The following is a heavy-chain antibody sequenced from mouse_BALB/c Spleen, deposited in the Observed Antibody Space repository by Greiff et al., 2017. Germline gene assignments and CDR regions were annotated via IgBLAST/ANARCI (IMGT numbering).Heavy chain of an antibody. CDR2: ISDGGSYT. CDR1: GFTFSDYY. D-gene: IGHD2-10*02. Sequence: EVHLVESGGGLVKPGGSLKLSCAASGFTFSDYYMYWVRQTPEKRLEWVATISDGGSYTYYPDSVKGRFTISRDNAKNNLYLQMSSLKSEDTAMYYCARDKYGNYLDYWGQGTSVTVSS. V-gene: IGHV5-4*02. J-gene: IGHJ4*01. CDR3: ARDKYGNYLDY.